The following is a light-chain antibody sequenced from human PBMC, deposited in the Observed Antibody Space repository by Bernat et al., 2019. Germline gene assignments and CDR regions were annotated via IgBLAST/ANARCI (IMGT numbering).Light chain of an antibody. CDR2: AAS. CDR3: QQYYSYP. J-gene: IGKJ3*01. Sequence: AIRMTQSPSSFSASTGDRVTITCRASQGISSYLAWYQQKPGKAPKLLIYAASTLQSWVPSRFSGSGSGTDFTLTISCLQSEDFATYYCQQYYSYPLGPGTKVDIK. CDR1: QGISSY. V-gene: IGKV1-8*01.